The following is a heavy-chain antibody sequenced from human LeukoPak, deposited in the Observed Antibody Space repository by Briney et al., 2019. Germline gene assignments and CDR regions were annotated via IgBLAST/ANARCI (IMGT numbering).Heavy chain of an antibody. D-gene: IGHD1-26*01. CDR1: GGSFGGHY. J-gene: IGHJ4*02. CDR3: ARVGGSYYDVDY. Sequence: SETLSLTCAVSGGSFGGHYWSWIRQPPGKGLEWIGEINHSGSTNYNPSLKSRVTMSVDTSKNQFSLRLSSVTAADTAVYYCARVGGSYYDVDYWGQGTRVTVSS. CDR2: INHSGST. V-gene: IGHV4-34*01.